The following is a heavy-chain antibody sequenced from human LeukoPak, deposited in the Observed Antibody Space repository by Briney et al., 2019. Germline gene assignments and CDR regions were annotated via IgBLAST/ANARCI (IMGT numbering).Heavy chain of an antibody. CDR1: GFTFSSYA. D-gene: IGHD6-13*01. CDR3: ARVRWHWYFDL. J-gene: IGHJ2*01. V-gene: IGHV3-23*01. Sequence: GGSLRLSCAASGFTFSSYAMSWVRQAPGKGLEWVSAISGSGGSTYYADSVKGRFTISRENAKNSLYLQMNSLRAGDTAVYYCARVRWHWYFDLWGRGTLVTVSS. CDR2: ISGSGGST.